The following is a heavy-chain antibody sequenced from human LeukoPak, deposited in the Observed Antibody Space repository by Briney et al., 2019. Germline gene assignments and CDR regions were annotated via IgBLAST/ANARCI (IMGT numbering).Heavy chain of an antibody. V-gene: IGHV3-33*01. CDR3: ARDSCSSTSCYGGYSFDY. CDR1: GFTFSSYG. D-gene: IGHD2-2*01. CDR2: IWYDGSNK. J-gene: IGHJ4*02. Sequence: GSLRLSCAASGFTFSSYGMHWVRQASGKGLEWVAVIWYDGSNKYYADSVKGRFTISRDNSKNTLYLQMNSLRAEDTAVYYCARDSCSSTSCYGGYSFDYWGQGTLVTVSS.